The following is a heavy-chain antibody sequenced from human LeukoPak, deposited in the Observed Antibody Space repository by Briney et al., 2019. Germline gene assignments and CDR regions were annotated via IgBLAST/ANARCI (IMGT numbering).Heavy chain of an antibody. CDR3: TTVSSRRFDY. CDR1: GFTVSNNY. V-gene: IGHV3-66*01. Sequence: GGSLRLSCAASGFTVSNNYMSWVRQAPGKGLEWVSIIYSGGNTYYADSLKGRFSISRDNSKNTLCLQMNSLRAEDTAVYYCTTVSSRRFDYWGQGTLVTVSS. J-gene: IGHJ4*02. CDR2: IYSGGNT.